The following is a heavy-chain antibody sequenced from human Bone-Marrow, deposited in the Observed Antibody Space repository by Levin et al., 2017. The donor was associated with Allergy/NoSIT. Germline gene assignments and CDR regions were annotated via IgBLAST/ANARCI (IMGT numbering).Heavy chain of an antibody. CDR3: ARMACTQGICYPYWYFDF. D-gene: IGHD2-8*01. Sequence: PGGSLRLSCAASGFTFSDYYMSWNRQAPGKGLEWVSYISSSGQTIYYADSVKGRFTISRDDAKRSLSLHINTLRAEDTAVYFCARMACTQGICYPYWYFDFWGRGTLVTVSS. V-gene: IGHV3-11*01. J-gene: IGHJ2*01. CDR2: ISSSGQTI. CDR1: GFTFSDYY.